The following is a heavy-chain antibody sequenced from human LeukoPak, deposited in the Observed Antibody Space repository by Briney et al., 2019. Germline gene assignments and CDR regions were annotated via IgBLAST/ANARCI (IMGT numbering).Heavy chain of an antibody. CDR3: VKNRKPYYYDILTDYPYVFDI. CDR1: GFTFSDYY. Sequence: GGSLRLSCAASGFTFSDYYMSWIRQAPGKGLEWVSYISSSGSTIYYADSVKGRFTISRDNAKNSLYLQMDSLRPDDTAVYYCVKNRKPYYYDILTDYPYVFDIWGQGTMVIVSS. CDR2: ISSSGSTI. D-gene: IGHD3-9*01. J-gene: IGHJ3*02. V-gene: IGHV3-11*04.